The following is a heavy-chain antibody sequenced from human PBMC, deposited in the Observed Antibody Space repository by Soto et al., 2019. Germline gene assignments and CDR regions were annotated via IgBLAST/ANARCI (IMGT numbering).Heavy chain of an antibody. CDR2: IYYTGNI. Sequence: PSETLSLTCDVSGGSISSSFYYWGWIRQPPGKNLERIGTIYYTGNIYYNPSLKSRLSMSVDTSQNQFSPKLYSVAAADTSVYYCARWNSWFGGSYVDYWGPGTLVTVSS. D-gene: IGHD1-26*01. J-gene: IGHJ4*02. CDR3: ARWNSWFGGSYVDY. V-gene: IGHV4-39*01. CDR1: GGSISSSFYY.